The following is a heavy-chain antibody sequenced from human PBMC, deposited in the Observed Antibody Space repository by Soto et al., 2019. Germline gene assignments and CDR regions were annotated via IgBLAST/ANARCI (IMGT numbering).Heavy chain of an antibody. Sequence: SVKVSCKSSGVTFSIYAISWVRQAPGQWLEWMGGIIPIFGTANYAQKFQGRVTITADGSTSTAYMELRGLKSDDTAVYYCATTTPLRGAMITNINFDFWGQGSPVTVSS. J-gene: IGHJ4*02. CDR3: ATTTPLRGAMITNINFDF. CDR1: GVTFSIYA. D-gene: IGHD3-10*01. CDR2: IIPIFGTA. V-gene: IGHV1-69*13.